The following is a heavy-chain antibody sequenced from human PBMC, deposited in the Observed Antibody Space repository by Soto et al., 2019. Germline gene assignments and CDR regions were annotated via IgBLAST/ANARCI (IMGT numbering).Heavy chain of an antibody. CDR3: ARVAVAGTCFDS. V-gene: IGHV4-31*03. J-gene: IGHJ4*02. D-gene: IGHD6-19*01. Sequence: QVQLQESGPGLVKPSQTLSLSCTVSGGSVSSGVYYWSWIRQHPGKGLEWIGYIYYSGTTYYSPSLKSRLIISVDTSKNQFSLKLSSVTAADTAVYYCARVAVAGTCFDSWGQGALVTVSS. CDR1: GGSVSSGVYY. CDR2: IYYSGTT.